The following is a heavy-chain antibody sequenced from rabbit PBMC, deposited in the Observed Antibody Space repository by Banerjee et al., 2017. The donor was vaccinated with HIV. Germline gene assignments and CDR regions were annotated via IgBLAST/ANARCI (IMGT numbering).Heavy chain of an antibody. CDR2: ISAGSRST. CDR1: GFSLTNNYV. V-gene: IGHV1S43*01. J-gene: IGHJ4*01. Sequence: QSLQESGGDLFQPGGSLALTCKASGFSLTNNYVMSWVRQAPGKGLEWIGCISAGSRSTDYASWVNGQFTVSTNTNQNTVDLKMNSLTTADTATYFCARCAGISPSYYFNLWGPGTLVTVS. CDR3: ARCAGISPSYYFNL. D-gene: IGHD8-1*01.